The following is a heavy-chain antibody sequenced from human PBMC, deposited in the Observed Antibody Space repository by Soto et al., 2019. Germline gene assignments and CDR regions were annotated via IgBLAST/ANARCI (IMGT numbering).Heavy chain of an antibody. Sequence: EVRLVESGGGLVQPGGSLRLSCAASGFTFSDHHMDWVRQAPGKGLEWVGRTRNKANSYTTEYAASVKGRFTISRDDSKNSLYLQMNSLKTEVTAVYYCSRDLGSWGQGTLVTVSS. CDR2: TRNKANSYTT. V-gene: IGHV3-72*01. CDR3: SRDLGS. J-gene: IGHJ5*02. CDR1: GFTFSDHH.